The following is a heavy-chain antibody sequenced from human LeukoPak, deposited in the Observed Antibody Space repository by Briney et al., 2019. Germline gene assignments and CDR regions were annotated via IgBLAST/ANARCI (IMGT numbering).Heavy chain of an antibody. D-gene: IGHD6-19*01. CDR3: AKDTHSSGWYNWFDP. V-gene: IGHV3-33*06. Sequence: PGGSLRLSCAASGFTFSSYGMHWVRQAPGKGLEWVAVIWYDGSNKYYADSVKGRFSISRDNSKNTQSLQMNSLRAEDTAVYYCAKDTHSSGWYNWFDPWGQGTLVTVSS. CDR2: IWYDGSNK. CDR1: GFTFSSYG. J-gene: IGHJ5*02.